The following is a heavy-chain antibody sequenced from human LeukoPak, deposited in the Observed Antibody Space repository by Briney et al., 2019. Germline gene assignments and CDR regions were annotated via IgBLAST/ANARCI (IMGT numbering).Heavy chain of an antibody. Sequence: PSETLSLTCTVSGASISSGGYYWSWIRQYPGEDLEWIGLTYYSGSTNYNPSLKSRVTISVDTSKNQFSLKLSSVTAADTAVYYCARLEWSYGAVGTDYWGQGTLVTVSS. CDR3: ARLEWSYGAVGTDY. V-gene: IGHV4-61*08. J-gene: IGHJ4*02. CDR2: TYYSGST. D-gene: IGHD5-18*01. CDR1: GASISSGGYY.